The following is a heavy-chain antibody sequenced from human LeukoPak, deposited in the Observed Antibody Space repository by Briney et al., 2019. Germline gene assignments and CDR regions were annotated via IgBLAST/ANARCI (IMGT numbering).Heavy chain of an antibody. CDR3: ARGGSGQTN. Sequence: PGRSLRLSCAASGFTFSSYGMHWVRQAPGKGLEWVAVIWYDGSNKYYADSVKGRFTISRDNSKNTLYLQMNSLRAEDTAVYYCARGGSGQTNWGQGTLVTVSS. CDR2: IWYDGSNK. V-gene: IGHV3-33*01. D-gene: IGHD6-19*01. J-gene: IGHJ4*02. CDR1: GFTFSSYG.